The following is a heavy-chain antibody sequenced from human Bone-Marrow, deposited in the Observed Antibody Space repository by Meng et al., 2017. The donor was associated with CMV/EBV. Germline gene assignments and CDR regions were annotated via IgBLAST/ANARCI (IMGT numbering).Heavy chain of an antibody. CDR2: ISAYNGNT. V-gene: IGHV1-18*01. CDR3: ARDIVVVPAANPDYYYYGMDV. D-gene: IGHD2-2*01. Sequence: YGISWVRQAPGQGLEWMGWISAYNGNTNYAQKLQGRVTMTTDTSTSTAYMELRSLRSDDTAVYYCARDIVVVPAANPDYYYYGMDVWGQGTTVTVSS. CDR1: YG. J-gene: IGHJ6*02.